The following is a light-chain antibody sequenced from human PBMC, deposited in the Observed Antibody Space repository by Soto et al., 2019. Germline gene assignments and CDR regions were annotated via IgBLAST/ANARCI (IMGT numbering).Light chain of an antibody. Sequence: DIQVNQSPPTLSASVGDRVTITCRASQTISTWMAWYQQKPGKAPKLLVYDASTLQSGVASRFSGSGSGTEFTLIISGLQPDDSATYYCQQYTNTNNPWMLGHGTKVDNK. CDR1: QTISTW. V-gene: IGKV1-5*01. CDR3: QQYTNTNNPWM. CDR2: DAS. J-gene: IGKJ1*01.